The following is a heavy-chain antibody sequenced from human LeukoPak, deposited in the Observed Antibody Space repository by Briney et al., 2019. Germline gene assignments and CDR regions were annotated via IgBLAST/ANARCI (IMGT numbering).Heavy chain of an antibody. D-gene: IGHD3-3*01. J-gene: IGHJ4*02. V-gene: IGHV4-31*03. CDR3: ARMSGYFDY. CDR2: IYYSGST. CDR1: GVSISSGGYY. Sequence: SQTLSLTCTVSGVSISSGGYYWIWIRQPPGKGLEWIGYIYYSGSTYYNPSLKSRVTISVDTSKNQFSLKLSSVTAADTAVYYCARMSGYFDYWGQGTLVTVSS.